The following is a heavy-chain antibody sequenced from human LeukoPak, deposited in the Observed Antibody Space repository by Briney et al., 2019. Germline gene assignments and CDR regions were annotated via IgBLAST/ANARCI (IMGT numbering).Heavy chain of an antibody. CDR2: IRYDGSNK. J-gene: IGHJ6*03. CDR1: GFTFSSYG. Sequence: GGSLRLSCAASGFTFSSYGMHWVRQAPGKGLEWVAFIRYDGSNKYYADSVKGRFTISRDNSKNTLYLQMNSLRAEDTAVYYCARGAASSWYLYYYYYYMDVWGKGTTVTVSS. V-gene: IGHV3-30*02. D-gene: IGHD6-13*01. CDR3: ARGAASSWYLYYYYYYMDV.